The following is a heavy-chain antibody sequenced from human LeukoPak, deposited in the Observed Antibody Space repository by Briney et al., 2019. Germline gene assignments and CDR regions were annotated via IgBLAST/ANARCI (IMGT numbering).Heavy chain of an antibody. CDR1: GFTFSSYG. CDR2: IWYDGSNK. J-gene: IGHJ3*02. D-gene: IGHD2-15*01. CDR3: ARDWDCSGGSCYLEATFDI. Sequence: GRSLRLSCAASGFTFSSYGMHWVRQAPGKGLEWGAVIWYDGSNKYYADSVKGRFTISRDNSKNTLYLQMNSLRAEDTAVYYCARDWDCSGGSCYLEATFDIWGQGTMVTVSS. V-gene: IGHV3-33*01.